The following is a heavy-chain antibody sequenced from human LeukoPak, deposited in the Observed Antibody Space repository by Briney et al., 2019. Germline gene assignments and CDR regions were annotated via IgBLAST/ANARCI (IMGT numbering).Heavy chain of an antibody. Sequence: ASETLSLTCAVYGGSFSGYYWSWIRQPPGKGLEWIGEINHSGSTNYNPSLKSRVTISVDTSKNQFSLKLSSVTAADTAVYYCARGAQGYGSGSYFPTYFDYWGQGTLVTVSS. CDR1: GGSFSGYY. CDR3: ARGAQGYGSGSYFPTYFDY. CDR2: INHSGST. V-gene: IGHV4-34*01. D-gene: IGHD3-10*01. J-gene: IGHJ4*02.